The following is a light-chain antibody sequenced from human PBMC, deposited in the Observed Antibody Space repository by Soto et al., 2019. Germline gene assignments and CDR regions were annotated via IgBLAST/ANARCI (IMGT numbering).Light chain of an antibody. CDR1: QSVSSSY. Sequence: EIVLTQSPGTLSLSPGERATLSCRASQSVSSSYLAWYQQKPGQAPSLLIYGASSMATGIPDRFSGSGSGTDFTLTIRRLEPEDFAGYYCQQYGSSPRTVGQGTNVEIK. CDR3: QQYGSSPRT. V-gene: IGKV3-20*01. CDR2: GAS. J-gene: IGKJ1*01.